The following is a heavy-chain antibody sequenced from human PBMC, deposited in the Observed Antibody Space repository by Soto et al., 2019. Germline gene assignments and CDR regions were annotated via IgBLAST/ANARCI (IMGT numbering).Heavy chain of an antibody. CDR3: ARHDPLWHYWYFDL. CDR2: IYYSGLT. CDR1: GGSISSYY. D-gene: IGHD3-10*01. Sequence: QVQLQESGPGLVKPSETLSLTCTVSGGSISSYYWSWIRQPPGKGLEWIGYIYYSGLTNYNPSLKSRVTISVDPSTNQFSLKLSSVTAADTAVYYCARHDPLWHYWYFDLWGRGTLVTVSS. J-gene: IGHJ2*01. V-gene: IGHV4-59*08.